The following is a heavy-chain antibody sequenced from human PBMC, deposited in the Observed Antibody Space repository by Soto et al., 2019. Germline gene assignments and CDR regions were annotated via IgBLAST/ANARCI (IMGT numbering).Heavy chain of an antibody. CDR2: INHSGNT. Sequence: QVQLQQWGAGLLKPSETLSLTCAVYGGSFSGYYWSWIRQPPGKGLEWIGEINHSGNTNYNPSLKRRVTITVDTSKNQFALKLSSVTAADKAVYYCSMGVVAGRNFDYWGQGTLVTVSS. CDR1: GGSFSGYY. D-gene: IGHD6-19*01. J-gene: IGHJ4*02. CDR3: SMGVVAGRNFDY. V-gene: IGHV4-34*01.